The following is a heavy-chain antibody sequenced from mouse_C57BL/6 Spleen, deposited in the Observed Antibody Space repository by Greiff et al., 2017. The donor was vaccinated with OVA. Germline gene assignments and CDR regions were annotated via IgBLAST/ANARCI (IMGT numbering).Heavy chain of an antibody. CDR1: GYTFTSYW. CDR3: ARSGGLGDFDY. Sequence: VQLQQPGAELVMPGASVKLSCKASGYTFTSYWMHWVKQRPGQGLEWIGEIDPSDSYPNYNQKFKGKSTLTVDKSSSTAYMQLSSLTSEDSAVYYCARSGGLGDFDYWGQGTTLTVSS. D-gene: IGHD4-1*01. V-gene: IGHV1-69*01. CDR2: IDPSDSYP. J-gene: IGHJ2*01.